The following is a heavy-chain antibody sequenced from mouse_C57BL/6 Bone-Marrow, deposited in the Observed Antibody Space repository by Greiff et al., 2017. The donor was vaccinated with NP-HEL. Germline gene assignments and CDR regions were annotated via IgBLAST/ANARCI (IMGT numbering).Heavy chain of an antibody. Sequence: VQLQQSGPVLVKPGASVKISCKASGYTFTDYYINWVKQRPGQGLEWIGWLYPGSGNTKYNAQFKGKATLTVDTSSNAAYMQLSSLTSEDSAVYFCARWGVRKGAMDYWGQGTSVTVSS. CDR3: ARWGVRKGAMDY. CDR2: LYPGSGNT. CDR1: GYTFTDYY. J-gene: IGHJ4*01. V-gene: IGHV1-84*01. D-gene: IGHD2-14*01.